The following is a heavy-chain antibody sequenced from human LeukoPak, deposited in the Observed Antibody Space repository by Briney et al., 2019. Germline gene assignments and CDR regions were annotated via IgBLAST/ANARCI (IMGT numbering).Heavy chain of an antibody. J-gene: IGHJ4*02. CDR3: ARLGGRDGYKNSDY. Sequence: PSETLSLTCTLSGGSLSSYSWSWIRQPPGKGLEWIGSIYYSGSTYYNPSLKSRVTISVDTSKNQFSLKLSSVTAADTAVYYCARLGGRDGYKNSDYWGQGTLVTVSS. CDR2: IYYSGST. V-gene: IGHV4-39*01. CDR1: GGSLSSYS. D-gene: IGHD5-24*01.